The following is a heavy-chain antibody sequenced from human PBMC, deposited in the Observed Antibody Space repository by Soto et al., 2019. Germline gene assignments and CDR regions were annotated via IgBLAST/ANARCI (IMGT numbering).Heavy chain of an antibody. CDR1: GYAFTSYG. V-gene: IGHV1-18*04. D-gene: IGHD3-16*01. Sequence: ASVKVSCKASGYAFTSYGISWVRQAPGQGLEWMGWISAYNGNTNYAQKLQGRVTMTTDTSTSTTYMELRSLRSVDTAVYYCARGGYSDYVCACYLRWEVRGQRNRGIV. J-gene: IGHJ6*02. CDR2: ISAYNGNT. CDR3: ARGGYSDYVCACYLRWEV.